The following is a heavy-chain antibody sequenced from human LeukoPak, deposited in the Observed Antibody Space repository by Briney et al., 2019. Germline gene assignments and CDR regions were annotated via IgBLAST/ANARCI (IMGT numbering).Heavy chain of an antibody. J-gene: IGHJ4*02. D-gene: IGHD3-16*01. CDR2: IYPGDSDS. CDR1: GYRFTDYW. Sequence: GGSLNISCQGSGYRFTDYWIAWVRQMPGKGLEWMGIIYPGDSDSRYSPSFQGQVTFSADKSISTAYLQWSSLKASDTAMYYCARRTRGGLVYVWGSYPDWGQGNLVTVSS. CDR3: ARRTRGGLVYVWGSYPD. V-gene: IGHV5-51*01.